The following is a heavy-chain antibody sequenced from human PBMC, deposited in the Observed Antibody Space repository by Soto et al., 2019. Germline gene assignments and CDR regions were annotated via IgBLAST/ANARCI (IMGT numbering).Heavy chain of an antibody. CDR2: ISGSGDST. J-gene: IGHJ4*02. CDR1: GFTFSSYA. V-gene: IGHV3-23*01. D-gene: IGHD2-2*01. Sequence: GGSLRLSCAASGFTFSSYAMSWVRQAPGKGLEWVSAISGSGDSTYYADSVKGRFTISRDNSKNTLYLQMNSLRAEDTAVYHCAKHMGYCSNTNCFPFDNWGQGTLVTVSS. CDR3: AKHMGYCSNTNCFPFDN.